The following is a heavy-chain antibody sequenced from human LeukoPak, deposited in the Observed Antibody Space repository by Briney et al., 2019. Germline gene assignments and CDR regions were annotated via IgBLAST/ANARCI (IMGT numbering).Heavy chain of an antibody. V-gene: IGHV4-4*02. CDR2: IYHSGST. CDR1: GGSISSSNW. J-gene: IGHJ5*02. CDR3: ARDLGWYGDYRFDP. Sequence: PSETQSLTCAVSGGSISSSNWWSWVRQPPGKGLEWIGEIYHSGSTNYNPSLKSRVTISVDKSKNQFSLKLSSVTAADTAVYYCARDLGWYGDYRFDPWGQGTLVTVSS. D-gene: IGHD4-17*01.